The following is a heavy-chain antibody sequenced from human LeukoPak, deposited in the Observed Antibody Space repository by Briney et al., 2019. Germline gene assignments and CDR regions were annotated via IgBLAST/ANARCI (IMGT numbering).Heavy chain of an antibody. CDR2: ISSSGDTI. CDR1: GFTFSDYY. CDR3: ARADCSGSTCYLRRSWFDP. J-gene: IGHJ5*02. D-gene: IGHD2-2*01. Sequence: GGSLRLSCAASGFTFSDYYMSWIRQAPGKGLEWVSYISSSGDTIYYADSVKGRFTISRDNAKNSLYLQMNSLRVEGTAVYYCARADCSGSTCYLRRSWFDPWGQGTLVTVSS. V-gene: IGHV3-11*04.